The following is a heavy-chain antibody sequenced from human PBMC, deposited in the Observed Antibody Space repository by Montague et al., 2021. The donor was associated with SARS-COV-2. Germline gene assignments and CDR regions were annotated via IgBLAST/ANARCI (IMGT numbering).Heavy chain of an antibody. V-gene: IGHV3-48*03. CDR1: GFIFSSYE. CDR3: ARDRDWDDWCGMDV. Sequence: SLRLSCAASGFIFSSYEMNWVRQAPGKGLEWISYISSSGGGGTKHYTGSVKGRFTISRDNAKNSLYLQMNSLRVEDTAIYYCARDRDWDDWCGMDVWGQGTTVTVSS. CDR2: ISSSGGGGTK. J-gene: IGHJ6*02. D-gene: IGHD2-21*01.